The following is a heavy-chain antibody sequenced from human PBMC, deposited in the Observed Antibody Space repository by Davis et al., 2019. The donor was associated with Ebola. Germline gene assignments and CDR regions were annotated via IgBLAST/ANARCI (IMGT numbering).Heavy chain of an antibody. CDR1: GFTFSSYT. CDR2: IGTRGDPT. Sequence: GESLKISCAASGFTFSSYTMNWVRQAPGKGLEWVSYIGTRGDPTVYADSVKGRFTVSRDDANNSLSLLMNSLRDEDTAIYYCVRDYLFALDIWGQGTMVTVPS. V-gene: IGHV3-48*02. CDR3: VRDYLFALDI. J-gene: IGHJ3*02.